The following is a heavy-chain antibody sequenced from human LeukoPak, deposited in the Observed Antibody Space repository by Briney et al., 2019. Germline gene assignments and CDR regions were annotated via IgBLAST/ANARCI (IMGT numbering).Heavy chain of an antibody. V-gene: IGHV4-31*03. D-gene: IGHD6-13*01. CDR1: GGSISSGGYY. Sequence: SQTLSLTCTVSGGSISSGGYYWSWIRQHPGKGLEWIGYIYYSGSTYYNPSLKSRVTISVDTSKNQFSLKLSSVTAADTAVYYCARGGAAADPIDYWGQGTLVTVSS. CDR2: IYYSGST. J-gene: IGHJ4*02. CDR3: ARGGAAADPIDY.